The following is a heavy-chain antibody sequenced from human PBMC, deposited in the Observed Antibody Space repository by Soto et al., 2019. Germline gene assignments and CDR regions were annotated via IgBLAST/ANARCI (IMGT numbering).Heavy chain of an antibody. CDR2: ISYDGSNK. Sequence: QAGGSLRLSCAASGFTFSSYGMHWVRQAPGKGLEWVAVISYDGSNKYYADSVKGRFTISRDNSKNTLYLQMNSLRAEDTAVYYCAKDLRYFDWFTHYPYYYYGMDVWGQGTTVTVSS. CDR3: AKDLRYFDWFTHYPYYYYGMDV. D-gene: IGHD3-9*01. J-gene: IGHJ6*02. CDR1: GFTFSSYG. V-gene: IGHV3-30*18.